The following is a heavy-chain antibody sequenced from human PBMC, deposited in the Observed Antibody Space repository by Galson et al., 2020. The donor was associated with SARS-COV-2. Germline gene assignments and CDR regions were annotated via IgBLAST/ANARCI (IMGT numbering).Heavy chain of an antibody. CDR2: IHRDGSTT. CDR3: ARESAVQGGYYMDV. CDR1: GFPFSTYW. Sequence: GGSLRLSCAASGFPFSTYWMHWVRQAPGKGLVWVSRIHRDGSTTTYADSVQGRFTISRDNAKNTLYLQMSSLRAEDAAVYYCARESAVQGGYYMDVWGKGTTVTVSS. V-gene: IGHV3-74*01. D-gene: IGHD3-10*01. J-gene: IGHJ6*03.